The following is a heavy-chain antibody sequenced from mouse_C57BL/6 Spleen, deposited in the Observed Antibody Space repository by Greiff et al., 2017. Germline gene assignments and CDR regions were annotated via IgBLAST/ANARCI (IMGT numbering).Heavy chain of an antibody. V-gene: IGHV1-59*01. CDR1: GYTFTSYW. CDR2: IDPSDSYT. D-gene: IGHD3-2*02. Sequence: QVQLQQPGAELVRPGTSVKLSCKASGYTFTSYWMHWVKQRPGQGLEWIGVIDPSDSYTNYNQKFKGKATLTVDTSSSTAYMQLSSLTSEDSAVYYCARETAQANYFDYWGQGTTLTVSS. J-gene: IGHJ2*01. CDR3: ARETAQANYFDY.